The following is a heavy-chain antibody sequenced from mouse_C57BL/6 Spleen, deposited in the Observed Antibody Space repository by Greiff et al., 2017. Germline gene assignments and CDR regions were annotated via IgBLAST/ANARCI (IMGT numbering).Heavy chain of an antibody. CDR3: ARKGLTVSWFAY. Sequence: EVQLQESGPGLVKPSQSLSLTCSVTGYSITSGYYWNWIRQFPGNKLEWMGYISYDGSNNYNPSLKNRISITRDTSKNQFFLKLNSVTTEDTATCYCARKGLTVSWFAYWGQGTLVTVSA. CDR2: ISYDGSN. D-gene: IGHD4-1*01. J-gene: IGHJ3*01. V-gene: IGHV3-6*01. CDR1: GYSITSGYY.